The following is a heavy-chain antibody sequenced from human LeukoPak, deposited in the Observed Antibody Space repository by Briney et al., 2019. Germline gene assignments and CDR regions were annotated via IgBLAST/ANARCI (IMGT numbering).Heavy chain of an antibody. CDR3: ASGIFVVVPAAGEIDYYYYYMDV. V-gene: IGHV1-3*01. CDR1: GYTFTSYA. D-gene: IGHD2-2*01. J-gene: IGHJ6*03. CDR2: INAGNGNT. Sequence: ASVKVFCKASGYTFTSYAMHWVRQAPGQRLEWMGWINAGNGNTKYSQKFQGRVTITTDASASTGYMELSSLRSEDTAVYYCASGIFVVVPAAGEIDYYYYYMDVWGKGTTVTVSS.